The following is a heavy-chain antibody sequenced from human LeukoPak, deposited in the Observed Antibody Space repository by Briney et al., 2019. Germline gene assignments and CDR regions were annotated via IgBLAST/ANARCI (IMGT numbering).Heavy chain of an antibody. CDR1: GGSFSGYY. D-gene: IGHD3-10*01. CDR2: INHSGST. J-gene: IGHJ6*03. CDR3: ARGGYYYGSGSYLNYYYMDV. V-gene: IGHV4-34*01. Sequence: SETLSLTCAVYGGSFSGYYWSWIRQPPGKGLEWIGEINHSGSTNYNPSLKSRVTISVDTSKNQFSLKLSSVTAADTAVYYCARGGYYYGSGSYLNYYYMDVWGKGTTVTISS.